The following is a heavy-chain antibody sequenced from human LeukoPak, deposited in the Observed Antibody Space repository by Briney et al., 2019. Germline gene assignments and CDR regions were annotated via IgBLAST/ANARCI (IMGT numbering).Heavy chain of an antibody. V-gene: IGHV4-34*01. D-gene: IGHD6-13*01. CDR3: GREYPAAGTNY. Sequence: SETLSLTCTVSGGSMSPYHWGWIRQPPGKGLEWIGEINHSGSTNYNPSLKSRVTISVDTSKNQFSLKLSSVTAADTAVYYCGREYPAAGTNYWGQGTLVSVSS. CDR1: GGSMSPYH. CDR2: INHSGST. J-gene: IGHJ4*02.